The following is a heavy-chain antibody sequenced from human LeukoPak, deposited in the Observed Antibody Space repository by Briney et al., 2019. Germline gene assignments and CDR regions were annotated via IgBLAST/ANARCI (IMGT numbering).Heavy chain of an antibody. D-gene: IGHD3-10*01. V-gene: IGHV3-48*02. CDR2: ISGSSTTI. CDR3: ARARGFDI. Sequence: TGGSLRLSCAASGFTFSSYGMHWVRQAPGKGLEWVSSISGSSTTIYYADSVKGRFTISRDNGKNSLYLQMNSLRDEDTAVYYCARARGFDIWGQGTMVTVSS. J-gene: IGHJ3*02. CDR1: GFTFSSYG.